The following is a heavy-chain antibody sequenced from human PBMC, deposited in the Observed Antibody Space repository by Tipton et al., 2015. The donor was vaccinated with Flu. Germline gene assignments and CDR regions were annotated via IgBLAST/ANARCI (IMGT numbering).Heavy chain of an antibody. V-gene: IGHV3-33*01. Sequence: SLRLSCAASGFIFSNYDMHWVRQAPGKGLEWVAVISYDGSNKYYADSVKGRFTISRDNSKNTLYLQMNSLRAEDTAVYYCATSDMNYWYFDLWGRGPLVTVSS. CDR1: GFIFSNYD. J-gene: IGHJ2*01. CDR3: ATSDMNYWYFDL. CDR2: ISYDGSNK.